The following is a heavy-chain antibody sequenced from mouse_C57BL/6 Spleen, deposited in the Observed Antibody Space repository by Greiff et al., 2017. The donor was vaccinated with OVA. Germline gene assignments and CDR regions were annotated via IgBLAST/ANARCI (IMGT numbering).Heavy chain of an antibody. J-gene: IGHJ1*03. D-gene: IGHD2-5*01. CDR3: TYSNYRYFDV. Sequence: EVMLVESGAELVRPGASVKLSCTASGFNIKDDYMHWVKQRPEQGLEWIGWIDPENGDTEYASKFQGKATITADTSSNTAYLQLSSLTSEDTAVYYCTYSNYRYFDVWGTGTTVTVSS. V-gene: IGHV14-4*01. CDR2: IDPENGDT. CDR1: GFNIKDDY.